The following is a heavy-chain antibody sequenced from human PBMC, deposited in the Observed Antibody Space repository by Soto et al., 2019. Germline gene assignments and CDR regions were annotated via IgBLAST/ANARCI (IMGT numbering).Heavy chain of an antibody. CDR3: ARGDLYSSSWYNWFDP. V-gene: IGHV1-69*13. CDR2: IIPIFGTA. D-gene: IGHD6-13*01. Sequence: ASVKVSCKASGYTFTSYYMHWVRQAPGQGLEWMGGIIPIFGTANYAQKFQGRVTITADESTSTAYMELSSLRSEDTAVYYCARGDLYSSSWYNWFDPWGQGTLVTVSS. CDR1: GYTFTSYY. J-gene: IGHJ5*02.